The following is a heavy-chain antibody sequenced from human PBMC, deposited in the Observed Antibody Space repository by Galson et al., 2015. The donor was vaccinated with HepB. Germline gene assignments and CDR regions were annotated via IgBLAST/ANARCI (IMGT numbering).Heavy chain of an antibody. D-gene: IGHD3-22*01. CDR1: GYSFTSYG. Sequence: SVEVSCKASGYSFTSYGITWVRQAPGQGLEWMGWTNAYNVKTNYAQNLQGRVTMTTDTSTSTAYMEMKSLRSDDPAVYFCARSATSDSSGYYRHWGQGTLVTVSS. CDR2: TNAYNVKT. CDR3: ARSATSDSSGYYRH. V-gene: IGHV1-18*04. J-gene: IGHJ4*02.